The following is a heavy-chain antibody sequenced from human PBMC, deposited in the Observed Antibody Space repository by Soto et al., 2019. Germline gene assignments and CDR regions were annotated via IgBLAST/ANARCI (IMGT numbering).Heavy chain of an antibody. D-gene: IGHD6-13*01. Sequence: PGGSLRLSCAASGFTVSSNYMSWVRQAPGKGLERDSVIYSGGSTYYPDSVKGRFTISRDNSKNTLYLQMNSLRAKDTAVYYCARLRAAARFMVGSYYGMDVWGQGTTVTVSS. CDR3: ARLRAAARFMVGSYYGMDV. V-gene: IGHV3-53*01. CDR2: IYSGGST. J-gene: IGHJ6*02. CDR1: GFTVSSNY.